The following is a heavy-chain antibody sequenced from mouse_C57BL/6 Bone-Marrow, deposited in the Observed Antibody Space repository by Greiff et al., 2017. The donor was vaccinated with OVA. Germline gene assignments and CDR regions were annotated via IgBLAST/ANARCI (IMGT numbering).Heavy chain of an antibody. V-gene: IGHV7-1*01. J-gene: IGHJ1*03. CDR1: GFTFSDFY. CDR2: SRNKANDYTT. Sequence: EVKLMESGGGLVQSGRSLRLSCATSGFTFSDFYMEWVRQAPGKGLEWIAASRNKANDYTTEYSASVKGRFIVSRDTSPSILYLQMNALRAEDTAIYYCARDARHYGSSYVGYFDVWGTGTTVTVSS. D-gene: IGHD1-1*01. CDR3: ARDARHYGSSYVGYFDV.